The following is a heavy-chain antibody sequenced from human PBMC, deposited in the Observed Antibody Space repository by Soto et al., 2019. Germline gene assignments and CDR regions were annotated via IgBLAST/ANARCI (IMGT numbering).Heavy chain of an antibody. Sequence: ASVKVSCKASGYTFTSYYMHWVRQAPGQGLEWMGIINPGGGSTSYAQKFQGRVTMTRDTSTSTVYMELSSLRSEDTAVYYCARDDLEGYSSSWYLGYWGQGTLVTVSS. CDR2: INPGGGST. D-gene: IGHD6-13*01. CDR3: ARDDLEGYSSSWYLGY. CDR1: GYTFTSYY. V-gene: IGHV1-46*01. J-gene: IGHJ4*02.